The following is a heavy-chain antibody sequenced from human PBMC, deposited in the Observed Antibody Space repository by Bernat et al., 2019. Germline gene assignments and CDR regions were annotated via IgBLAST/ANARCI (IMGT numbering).Heavy chain of an antibody. CDR3: ARGGTGPNWYFDL. CDR2: IWYDGSNK. CDR1: GFTFSSYG. Sequence: QVQLVESGGGVVQPGRSLRLSCAASGFTFSSYGMHWVRQAPGKGLEWVAVIWYDGSNKYYADSVKGRFTISRDNSKNTLYLQMNSLRAEDTAVYYCARGGTGPNWYFDLWGRGTLVTVSS. J-gene: IGHJ2*01. D-gene: IGHD3/OR15-3a*01. V-gene: IGHV3-30*19.